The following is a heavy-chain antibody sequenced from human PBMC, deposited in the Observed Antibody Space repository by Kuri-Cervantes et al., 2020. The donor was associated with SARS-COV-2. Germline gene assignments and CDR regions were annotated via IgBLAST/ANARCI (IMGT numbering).Heavy chain of an antibody. CDR3: ARQSKRYFYLDYGMDV. CDR2: IYYSGST. CDR1: GGSISSSSYY. D-gene: IGHD3-10*01. V-gene: IGHV4-39*02. Sequence: SETLSLTCTVSGGSISSSSYYWGWIRQPPGKGLEWIGSIYYSGSTYYNPSLRSRVTISGDTSKNHLSLRLTSVTAADTAVYYCARQSKRYFYLDYGMDVWGQGTTVTVSS. J-gene: IGHJ6*02.